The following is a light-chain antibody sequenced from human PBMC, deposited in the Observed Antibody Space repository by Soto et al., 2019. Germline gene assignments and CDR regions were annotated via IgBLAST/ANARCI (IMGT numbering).Light chain of an antibody. Sequence: QSVLTQPASVSGSPGQSITISCTGTSSDVGTYNLVSWYQQHPGNAPKLVIYEDTKRPSGVSNRFSGSKSGNTASLTISGLQAEDEADYYCCSYASSRTYVFGTGTKDTVL. J-gene: IGLJ1*01. CDR1: SSDVGTYNL. V-gene: IGLV2-23*01. CDR2: EDT. CDR3: CSYASSRTYV.